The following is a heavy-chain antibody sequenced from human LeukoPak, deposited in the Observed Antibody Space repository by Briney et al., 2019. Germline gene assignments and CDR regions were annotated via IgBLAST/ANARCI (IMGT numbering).Heavy chain of an antibody. CDR3: ARDYYESSGFGAFDI. J-gene: IGHJ3*02. D-gene: IGHD3-22*01. CDR1: GYTFTDYY. V-gene: IGHV1-2*02. CDR2: INPNSGGT. Sequence: ASVKVSCKASGYTFTDYYMHWVRQAPGQGLEWMGWINPNSGGTNYAQKFQGRVTMTRDTSISTAYMELSRLRSDDTAVYYCARDYYESSGFGAFDIWGQGTMVTVST.